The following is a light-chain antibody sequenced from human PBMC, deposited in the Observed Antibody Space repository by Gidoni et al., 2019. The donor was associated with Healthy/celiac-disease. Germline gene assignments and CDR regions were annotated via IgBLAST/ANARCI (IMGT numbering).Light chain of an antibody. CDR1: LSVLSSSNNKNY. CDR2: WAS. V-gene: IGKV4-1*01. J-gene: IGKJ4*01. Sequence: DIVMTHSLDSLAVPLGERATINCKSRLSVLSSSNNKNYLAWYQQKPGQPPKLLIYWASTRESGVPDRFSGSGSGTDFTLTISSLQAEDVAVYYCQQYYSTPITFGGGTKVEIK. CDR3: QQYYSTPIT.